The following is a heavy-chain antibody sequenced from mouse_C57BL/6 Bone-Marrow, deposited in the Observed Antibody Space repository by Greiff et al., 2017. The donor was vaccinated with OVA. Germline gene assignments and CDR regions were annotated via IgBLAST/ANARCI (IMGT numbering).Heavy chain of an antibody. Sequence: EVQLQQSGPELVKPGTSVKISCKASGYTFTDYYMNWVKQSHGKSLEWIGDINPNNGGTSYNQKFKGKATLTVDKSSSTAYMELRSLTSEDSAVYYCARSHYGNYDDWFAYWGQGTLVTVSA. V-gene: IGHV1-26*01. CDR3: ARSHYGNYDDWFAY. J-gene: IGHJ3*01. CDR1: GYTFTDYY. CDR2: INPNNGGT. D-gene: IGHD2-1*01.